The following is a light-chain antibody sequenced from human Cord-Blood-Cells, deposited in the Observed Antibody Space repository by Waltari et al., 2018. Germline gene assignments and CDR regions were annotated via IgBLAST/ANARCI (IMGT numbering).Light chain of an antibody. CDR2: EGS. CDR1: SSDVGSSNL. Sequence: QSALTQPASVSGSPGQSITISCTGTSSDVGSSNLVSWYYQHPGKAPKLMIYEGSKRPSGVSKRFSGSKSGNTASLTISGLQAEDEADYYCCSYAGSSTFVVFGGGTKLTVL. J-gene: IGLJ2*01. CDR3: CSYAGSSTFVV. V-gene: IGLV2-23*03.